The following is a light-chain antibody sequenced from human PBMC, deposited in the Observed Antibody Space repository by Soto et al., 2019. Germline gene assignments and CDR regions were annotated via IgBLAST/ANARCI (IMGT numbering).Light chain of an antibody. Sequence: EIVLKQSPATLSLSPGERATLSCRASQSVSSYLAWYQQKPGQAPRLLIYDASNRATGIPARFSGSGSGTDFTLTISSLEPEDFAVYYCQQRSNWPPTFGQGTRLDIK. J-gene: IGKJ5*01. V-gene: IGKV3-11*01. CDR2: DAS. CDR1: QSVSSY. CDR3: QQRSNWPPT.